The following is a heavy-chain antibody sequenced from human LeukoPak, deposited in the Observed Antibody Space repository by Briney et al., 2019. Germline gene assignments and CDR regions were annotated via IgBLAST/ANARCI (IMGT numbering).Heavy chain of an antibody. CDR2: INPNSGGT. Sequence: ASVKVSCKASGYTFTGYYIHWVRQAPGQGLEWMGWINPNSGGTKYAQKFQGRVTMTRDTSITTAYMDLNRLRSDDTAVYYCAGKSGSSGWYSLDYWGQGTLVTVSS. CDR3: AGKSGSSGWYSLDY. J-gene: IGHJ4*02. V-gene: IGHV1-2*02. CDR1: GYTFTGYY. D-gene: IGHD6-19*01.